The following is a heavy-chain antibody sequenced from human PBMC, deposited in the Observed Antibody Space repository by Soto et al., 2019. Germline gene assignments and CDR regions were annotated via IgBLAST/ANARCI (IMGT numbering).Heavy chain of an antibody. J-gene: IGHJ4*02. V-gene: IGHV4-30-4*01. CDR3: ATERRATYYDILTGYGTFDY. Sequence: SETLSLTCTVSGGSISSGDYYWSWIRRPPGKGLEWIGYIYYSGSTYYNPSLKSRVTISVDTSKNQFSLKLSSVTAADTAVYYCATERRATYYDILTGYGTFDYWGQGTLVTVSS. D-gene: IGHD3-9*01. CDR2: IYYSGST. CDR1: GGSISSGDYY.